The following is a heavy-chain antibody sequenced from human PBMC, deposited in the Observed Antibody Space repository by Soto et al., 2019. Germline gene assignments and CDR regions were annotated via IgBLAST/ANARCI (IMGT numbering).Heavy chain of an antibody. J-gene: IGHJ6*02. Sequence: PGGSLRLSYAASGFTFSSYAMSWVRQAPGKGLEWVSAISGSGGSTYYADSVKGRFTISRDNSKNTLYLQMKSLRAEDTAVYYCAKGDYDFWSGYLREYYYYGMDVGGQGTTVTVSS. CDR3: AKGDYDFWSGYLREYYYYGMDV. V-gene: IGHV3-23*01. CDR2: ISGSGGST. D-gene: IGHD3-3*01. CDR1: GFTFSSYA.